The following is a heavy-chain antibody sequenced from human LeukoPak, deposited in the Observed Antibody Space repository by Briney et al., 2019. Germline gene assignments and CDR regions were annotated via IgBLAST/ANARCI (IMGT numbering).Heavy chain of an antibody. J-gene: IGHJ1*01. D-gene: IGHD3-22*01. CDR1: GFTFGTHG. CDR3: AKWASSGYYFHH. V-gene: IGHV3-30*02. CDR2: IRYDGSNK. Sequence: GSLRLSFAASGFTFGTHGMHWVRQAPGKGLEWVAFIRYDGSNKYYADSVKGRFTISRDNSKNTLYLQINSLRAEDTAVYYCAKWASSGYYFHHWGQGTLVTVSS.